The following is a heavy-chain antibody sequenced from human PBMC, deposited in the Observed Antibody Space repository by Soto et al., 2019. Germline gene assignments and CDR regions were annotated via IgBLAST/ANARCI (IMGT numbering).Heavy chain of an antibody. D-gene: IGHD5-12*01. J-gene: IGHJ3*02. CDR3: ARDGLQTYALDI. CDR2: IITIFGTA. V-gene: IGHV1-69*01. Sequence: QVQLVQSGAEVTKPGSSVKVSCKDSGGTFSSYAISWVRQAPGQGLEWMGGIITIFGTANYAQKFQGRVTITADESTVTAYMELSRLRSEDTAVYYCARDGLQTYALDIWGQGTMVTVSS. CDR1: GGTFSSYA.